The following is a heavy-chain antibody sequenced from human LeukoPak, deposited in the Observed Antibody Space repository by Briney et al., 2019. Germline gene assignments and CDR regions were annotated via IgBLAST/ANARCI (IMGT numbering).Heavy chain of an antibody. CDR3: AKCLSSSRTGVGS. V-gene: IGHV3-23*01. CDR1: GFTFSTYA. D-gene: IGHD3-3*01. CDR2: IGSGGST. J-gene: IGHJ5*02. Sequence: PGRSLRLSCAASGFTFSTYAMSWVRQAPGEGLEWVSGIGSGGSTYYADSVKGRFTISRDNSKSTLYLQMNSLRAEDTAVYYCAKCLSSSRTGVGSWGQGTLVTVSS.